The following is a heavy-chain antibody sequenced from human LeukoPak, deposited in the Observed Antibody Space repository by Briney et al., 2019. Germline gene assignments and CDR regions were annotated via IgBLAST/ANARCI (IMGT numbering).Heavy chain of an antibody. CDR1: GFTFSTYA. V-gene: IGHV3-23*01. Sequence: PGGSLRLSCAASGFTFSTYAMNWVRQAPGKGLDWVSGISGSGGSTYYADSVKGRFTISRDNSKNTLYLQMNSLRAEDTAVYYCAKEKDSGYYYFDYWGQGTLVTVSS. CDR2: ISGSGGST. J-gene: IGHJ4*02. D-gene: IGHD3-22*01. CDR3: AKEKDSGYYYFDY.